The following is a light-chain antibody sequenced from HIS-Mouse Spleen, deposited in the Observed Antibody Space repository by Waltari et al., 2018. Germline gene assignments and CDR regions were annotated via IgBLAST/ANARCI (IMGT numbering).Light chain of an antibody. V-gene: IGLV2-23*01. CDR3: CSYAGSSTVV. CDR1: SSDVGSYNL. Sequence: QSALTQPASVSGSPGQSITISCTGTSSDVGSYNLFSWYQPHPGKAPKLMIYEGSKRHSGVSNRFSGSKSGNTASLTISWLQAEDEADYYCCSYAGSSTVVFGGGTKLTVL. J-gene: IGLJ2*01. CDR2: EGS.